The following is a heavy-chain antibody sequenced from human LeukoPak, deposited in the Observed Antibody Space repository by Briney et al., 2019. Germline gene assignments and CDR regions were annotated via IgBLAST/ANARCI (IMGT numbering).Heavy chain of an antibody. D-gene: IGHD6-13*01. V-gene: IGHV3-20*03. CDR2: INWNGGST. CDR1: GFTFDDYG. J-gene: IGHJ6*04. CDR3: ARAGIAAAGHDGVTDV. Sequence: QAGESLRLSYAASGFTFDDYGMSWVRQALGKGLEWVSGINWNGGSTYYADSVKGRFTISRDNSKNTLYLQMNSLRAEDTAVYYCARAGIAAAGHDGVTDVWGKGTTVTVSS.